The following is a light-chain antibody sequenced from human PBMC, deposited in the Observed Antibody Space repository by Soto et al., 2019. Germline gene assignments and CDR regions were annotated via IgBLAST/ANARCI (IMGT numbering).Light chain of an antibody. J-gene: IGLJ3*02. CDR2: DVS. V-gene: IGLV2-14*03. CDR3: NSYTRSMTWV. Sequence: QSALTQPASVSESPGQSITISCTGTSSDIGSYNYVSWYQQHPDKAPKLMVYDVSNRPSGVSNRFSGSKSGNTASLTISGLRVEDGADYNGNSYTRSMTWVSAGGPSSPS. CDR1: SSDIGSYNY.